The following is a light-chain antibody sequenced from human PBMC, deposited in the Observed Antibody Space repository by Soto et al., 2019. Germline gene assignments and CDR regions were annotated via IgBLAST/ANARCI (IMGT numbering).Light chain of an antibody. V-gene: IGLV1-47*02. CDR1: TSNIGSNY. Sequence: QSVLTQPPSASGTPGQRVTISCSGSTSNIGSNYVYWYQHLPGTAPKLLIYTNNQRPSGVPDRFSGSKSGTSASLDISGLRSEDEADYSFSSCDVRLSGHVFGTGTEVTVL. J-gene: IGLJ1*01. CDR2: TNN. CDR3: SSCDVRLSGHV.